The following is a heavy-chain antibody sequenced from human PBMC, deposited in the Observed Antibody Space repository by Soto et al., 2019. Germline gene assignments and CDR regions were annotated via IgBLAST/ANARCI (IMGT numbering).Heavy chain of an antibody. D-gene: IGHD3-22*01. Sequence: QVQLVQSGVEVKKPGASVKVSCKASGYTFTSYYMHWVRQAPGQGLEWMGIINPSAGSTSYAQKFQGRVTMTRDTSTSTVYMELSSLRSEDTAVYYCVRDARYDSSGYCFDYWGQGTLVTVSS. V-gene: IGHV1-46*03. J-gene: IGHJ4*02. CDR3: VRDARYDSSGYCFDY. CDR2: INPSAGST. CDR1: GYTFTSYY.